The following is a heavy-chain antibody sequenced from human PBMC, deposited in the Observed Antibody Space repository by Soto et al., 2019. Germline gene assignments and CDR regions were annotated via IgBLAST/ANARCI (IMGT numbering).Heavy chain of an antibody. V-gene: IGHV5-51*01. D-gene: IGHD5-12*01. J-gene: IGHJ6*02. CDR2: IYPDESDT. CDR3: VRMGFSGGGYLSYYYYGMDI. CDR1: GCSFTNYC. Sequence: GQPLKISCKGSGCSFTNYCIGLVRQMHGKGLEWMAIIYPDESDTRYSPSFQGQVTISADKSISTAYLQWSSLKASDTAMYYCVRMGFSGGGYLSYYYYGMDIWGQGTTVTVSS.